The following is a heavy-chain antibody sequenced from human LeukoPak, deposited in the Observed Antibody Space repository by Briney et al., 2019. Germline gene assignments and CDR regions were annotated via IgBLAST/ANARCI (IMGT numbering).Heavy chain of an antibody. CDR1: GYTFTGYY. D-gene: IGHD6-13*01. CDR3: ARDRDGYSSSWYVSNYYYMDV. J-gene: IGHJ6*03. CDR2: INPNSGGT. Sequence: ASVKVSCKASGYTFTGYYMHWVRQAPGQGLEWMGWINPNSGGTNYAQKFQGRVTMTRDTSISTAYMELSRLRSDDTAVYYCARDRDGYSSSWYVSNYYYMDVWGKGTTVTVSS. V-gene: IGHV1-2*02.